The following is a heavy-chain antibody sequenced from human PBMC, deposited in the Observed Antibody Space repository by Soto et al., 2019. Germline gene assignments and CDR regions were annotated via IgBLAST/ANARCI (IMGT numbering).Heavy chain of an antibody. CDR1: GGSITSSGSA. CDR2: IDYSGNI. J-gene: IGHJ4*02. V-gene: IGHV4-39*01. D-gene: IGHD1-1*01. Sequence: QLQLQESGPGLVKPSETLSLTCNASGGSITSSGSAWGWIRQSPGKGLEWIGTIDYSGNIYYIPSLKGRITISVDTSKNQISLKLSSVTAADTAVNYCARHIHNQGFEYYFDSWGQGTLVTVSS. CDR3: ARHIHNQGFEYYFDS.